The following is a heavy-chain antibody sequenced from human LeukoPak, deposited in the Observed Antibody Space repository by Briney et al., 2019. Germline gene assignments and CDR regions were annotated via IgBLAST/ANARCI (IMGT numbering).Heavy chain of an antibody. CDR2: IYYSGST. CDR3: ARRTVTVTNFDY. D-gene: IGHD4-17*01. V-gene: IGHV4-39*01. Sequence: SETLSLTCTVSGGSISSSSYYWGWIRQPPGKRLEWIGSIYYSGSTYYNPSLKSRVTISVDTSKNQFSLKLSSVTAADTAVYYCARRTVTVTNFDYWGQGTLVTFSS. J-gene: IGHJ4*02. CDR1: GGSISSSSYY.